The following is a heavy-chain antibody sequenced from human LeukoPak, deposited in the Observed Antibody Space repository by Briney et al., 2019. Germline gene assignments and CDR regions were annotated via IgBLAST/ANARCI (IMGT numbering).Heavy chain of an antibody. J-gene: IGHJ4*02. CDR2: ISYDGSNK. D-gene: IGHD3-10*01. CDR1: GFTFSSYA. CDR3: ARDRVAMVRGVISGFDY. Sequence: PGGSLRLSCAASGFTFSSYAMHWVRQAPGKGLEWVAVISYDGSNKYYADSVKGRFTISRDNSKNTLYLQMNSLRAEDTAVYYCARDRVAMVRGVISGFDYWGQGTLVTVSS. V-gene: IGHV3-30-3*01.